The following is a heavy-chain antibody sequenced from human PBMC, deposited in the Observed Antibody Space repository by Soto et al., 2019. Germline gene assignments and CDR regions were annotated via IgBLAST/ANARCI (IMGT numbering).Heavy chain of an antibody. J-gene: IGHJ4*02. D-gene: IGHD6-19*01. CDR1: GGSFSGYY. Sequence: PSETLSLTCAVYGGSFSGYYWSWIRQPPGKGLEWIGEINHSGSTNYNPSLKSRVTISVDTSKNQFSLKLSSVTAADTAVYYCARGLTAVAPFDYWGQGTLVNVSS. CDR3: ARGLTAVAPFDY. CDR2: INHSGST. V-gene: IGHV4-34*01.